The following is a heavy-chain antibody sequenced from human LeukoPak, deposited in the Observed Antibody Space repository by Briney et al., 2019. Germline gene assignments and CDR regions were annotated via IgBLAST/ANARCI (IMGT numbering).Heavy chain of an antibody. CDR1: GDSIATSTYY. CDR2: IYYGGTT. CDR3: ARERSFMGGYDIMDGGMDV. V-gene: IGHV4-39*07. Sequence: SETLSFTCSVSGDSIATSTYYWGWIRQPPGKGLEWIGSIYYGGTTYYNPSLKSRVTISVDRSKNQFSLKLSSVTAADTAVYYCARERSFMGGYDIMDGGMDVWGQGTTVTVSS. J-gene: IGHJ6*02. D-gene: IGHD5-12*01.